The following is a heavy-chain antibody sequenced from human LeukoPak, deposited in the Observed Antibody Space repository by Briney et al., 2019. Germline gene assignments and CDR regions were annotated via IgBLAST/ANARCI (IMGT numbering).Heavy chain of an antibody. J-gene: IGHJ6*03. Sequence: PGRSLRLSCAASGFTFSSYAMHWVRQAPGKGLEYVSAISSNGGSTYYANSVKGRFTISRDNSKNTLYLQMNSLRAEDTAVYYCAKGVTASYYYYMDVWGKGTTVTVSS. CDR3: AKGVTASYYYYMDV. CDR2: ISSNGGST. V-gene: IGHV3-64*01. D-gene: IGHD4-23*01. CDR1: GFTFSSYA.